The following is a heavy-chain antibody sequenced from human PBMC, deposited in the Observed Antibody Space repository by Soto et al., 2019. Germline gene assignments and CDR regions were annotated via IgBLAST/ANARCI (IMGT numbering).Heavy chain of an antibody. CDR1: RDRFNSYA. V-gene: IGHV1-3*01. Sequence: GASVKVCCEASRDRFNSYAMHWARHSPGQRLEWMGWINDGNGNTKYSQKFQGRVTITRDTSASTAYMELSSLRSEDTAVYYCERSNSRFEREPNYWGQGTLVTVSS. J-gene: IGHJ4*02. D-gene: IGHD6-13*01. CDR3: ERSNSRFEREPNY. CDR2: INDGNGNT.